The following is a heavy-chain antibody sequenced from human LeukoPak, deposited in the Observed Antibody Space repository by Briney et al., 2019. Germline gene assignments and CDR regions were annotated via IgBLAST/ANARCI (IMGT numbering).Heavy chain of an antibody. CDR1: GGSISSYY. CDR3: ARGYCRSTSCFLSFDYMDV. CDR2: IYTSGST. V-gene: IGHV4-4*07. D-gene: IGHD2-2*01. J-gene: IGHJ6*03. Sequence: SETLSLTCTVSGGSISSYYWSWIRQPAGKGLEWIGRIYTSGSTNYNPSLKSRVTMSVDTSKNQFSLKLSSVTAADTAVYYWARGYCRSTSCFLSFDYMDVWGKGTTVTVSS.